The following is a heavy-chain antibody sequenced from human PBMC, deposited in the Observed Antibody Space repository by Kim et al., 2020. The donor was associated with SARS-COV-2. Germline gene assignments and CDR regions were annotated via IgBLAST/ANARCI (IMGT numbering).Heavy chain of an antibody. D-gene: IGHD3-9*01. Sequence: SETLSLTCAVSGGSISSSNWWWWVRPPPGRGLEWSGDIYRSGSTNYNPSLKSRVTTSVDKSNNQFSLLLTSATAAAAAVYYCARRTISRIQYGMVVWCEG. CDR1: GGSISSSNW. J-gene: IGHJ6*02. V-gene: IGHV4-4*02. CDR2: IYRSGST. CDR3: ARRTISRIQYGMVV.